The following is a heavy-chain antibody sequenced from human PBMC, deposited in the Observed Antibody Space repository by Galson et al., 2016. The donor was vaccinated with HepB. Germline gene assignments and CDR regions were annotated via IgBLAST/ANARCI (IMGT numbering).Heavy chain of an antibody. CDR2: IHYSGST. CDR3: ASDSTYGNF. J-gene: IGHJ4*02. CDR1: GGSVNSGSYY. Sequence: ETLSLTCTVSGGSVNSGSYYWSWIRQPPGKGLEWIGYIHYSGSTNYNPSLKSRVTISIDTSKKQFSLKLNSVTAADTAVYYCASDSTYGNFWGQGTLATVSS. V-gene: IGHV4-61*01. D-gene: IGHD3-10*01.